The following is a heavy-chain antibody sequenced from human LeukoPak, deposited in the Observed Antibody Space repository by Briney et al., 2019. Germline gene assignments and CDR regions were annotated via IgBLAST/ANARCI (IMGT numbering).Heavy chain of an antibody. CDR2: IYYSGST. V-gene: IGHV4-30-4*08. CDR3: ARDPAVDAFDI. Sequence: SQTLSLTCTVSGGSIGSGDYYWSWIRQPPGKGLEWIGYIYYSGSTYYNPSLKSRVTISVDTSKNQFSLKLSSVTAADTAVYYCARDPAVDAFDIWGQGTMVTVSS. J-gene: IGHJ3*02. CDR1: GGSIGSGDYY.